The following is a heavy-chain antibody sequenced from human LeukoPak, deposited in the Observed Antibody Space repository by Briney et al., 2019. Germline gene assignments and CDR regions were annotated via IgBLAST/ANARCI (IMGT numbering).Heavy chain of an antibody. D-gene: IGHD4-17*01. CDR1: GGTFSSYA. CDR3: AREGDYADY. Sequence: SVKVSCKASGGTFSSYAISWVRQAPGQGLEWMGRIIPILGIAKYAQKFQGRVTITSDKSTRTAYMELSSLRSEDTAVYYCAREGDYADYWGQGTLVTVSS. J-gene: IGHJ4*02. V-gene: IGHV1-69*04. CDR2: IIPILGIA.